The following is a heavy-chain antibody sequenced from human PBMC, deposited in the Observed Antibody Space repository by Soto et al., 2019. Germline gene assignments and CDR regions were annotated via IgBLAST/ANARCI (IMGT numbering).Heavy chain of an antibody. CDR3: ARLTRYAGSRGPTGV. J-gene: IGHJ6*04. Sequence: SETLSLTCAVYGGSFSGYYWSWIRQPPGKGLEWIGEINHSGSTNYNPSLKSRVTISVDTSKNQFSLKLSSVTAADTAVYYCARLTRYAGSRGPTGVWGKGTTVTVSS. V-gene: IGHV4-34*01. CDR2: INHSGST. D-gene: IGHD6-13*01. CDR1: GGSFSGYY.